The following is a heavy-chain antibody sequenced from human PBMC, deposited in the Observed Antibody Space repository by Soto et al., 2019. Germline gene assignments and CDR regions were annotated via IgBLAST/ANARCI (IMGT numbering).Heavy chain of an antibody. V-gene: IGHV5-51*01. CDR1: GYSFTSYW. Sequence: PGESLKISCKGSGYSFTSYWIGWVRQMPGKGLEWMGIIYPGDSDTRYSPSFQGQVTISADKSISTAYLQWSSLKASDTAMYYCSRHRALHLSASIVVVPAAPLMEGMDVWGQGTTVTVSS. J-gene: IGHJ6*02. CDR2: IYPGDSDT. D-gene: IGHD2-2*01. CDR3: SRHRALHLSASIVVVPAAPLMEGMDV.